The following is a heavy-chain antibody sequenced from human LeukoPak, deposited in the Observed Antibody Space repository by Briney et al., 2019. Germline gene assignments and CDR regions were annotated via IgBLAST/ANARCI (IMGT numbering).Heavy chain of an antibody. D-gene: IGHD6-19*01. CDR2: IWYDGSNK. Sequence: GGSLRLSCAASGFTFSSYGMHWVRQAPGKGLEWVAVIWYDGSNKYYADSVKGRFTISRDNSKNTLYLQMNSLRAEDTAVYYCARGIAVAGTFHYYYYYGMDVWGQGTTVAVSS. CDR1: GFTFSSYG. V-gene: IGHV3-33*01. J-gene: IGHJ6*02. CDR3: ARGIAVAGTFHYYYYYGMDV.